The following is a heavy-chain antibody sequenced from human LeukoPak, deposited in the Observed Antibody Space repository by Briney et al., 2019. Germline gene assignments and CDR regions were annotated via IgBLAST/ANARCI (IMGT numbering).Heavy chain of an antibody. V-gene: IGHV3-30*03. CDR3: ARGYYDSSGEFDY. CDR1: GFTFSSYS. D-gene: IGHD3-22*01. Sequence: PGGSLRLSCAASGFTFSSYSMNWVRQAPGKGLEWVAFISDDGSRQHYADSVKGRFTISRDNSKNTLYLQVNSLRAEDTAVYYCARGYYDSSGEFDYWGQGTLVTVSS. J-gene: IGHJ4*02. CDR2: ISDDGSRQ.